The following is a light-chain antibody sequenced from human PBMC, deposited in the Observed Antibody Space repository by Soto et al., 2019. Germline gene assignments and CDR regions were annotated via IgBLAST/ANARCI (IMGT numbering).Light chain of an antibody. CDR3: QQFNVWPLT. CDR1: QSVTSNY. J-gene: IGKJ4*01. Sequence: EVVMTQSPATLSVSPGERATLSCRASQSVTSNYLAWYQQKPGQAPRLLIYGVSSRATGVPDRFSGSGSGTDFTLTISRLEPEDFAVYYCQQFNVWPLTFGGGTKVEI. V-gene: IGKV3-20*01. CDR2: GVS.